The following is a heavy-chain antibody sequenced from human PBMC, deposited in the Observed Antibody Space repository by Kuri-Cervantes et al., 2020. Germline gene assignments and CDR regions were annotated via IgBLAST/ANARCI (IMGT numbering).Heavy chain of an antibody. D-gene: IGHD2-15*01. CDR1: GFTFSDYY. CDR3: ARGYCSGGSCQDYYYYAMDV. Sequence: GGSLRLSCAASGFTFSDYYMSWIRQAPGKGLQWVSYISSSSKSIYYADSVRGRFTISRDNAKNSLYLQMNSLRAEDTAVYYCARGYCSGGSCQDYYYYAMDVWGQGTTVTVSS. V-gene: IGHV3-11*01. J-gene: IGHJ6*02. CDR2: ISSSSKSI.